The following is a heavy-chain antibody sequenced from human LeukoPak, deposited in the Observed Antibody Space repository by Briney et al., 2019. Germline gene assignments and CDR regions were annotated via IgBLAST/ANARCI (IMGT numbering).Heavy chain of an antibody. CDR1: GFTFSSYW. CDR3: AREAAAAGRNFDY. J-gene: IGHJ4*02. V-gene: IGHV3-7*05. Sequence: GGSLRLSCVASGFTFSSYWMSWVRQAPGKGLEWVANIKQDGSEKYYVDSVKGRFTISRDNAKNSLYLQMNSLRVEDTAVYYCAREAAAAGRNFDYWGQGTLVTVSS. CDR2: IKQDGSEK. D-gene: IGHD6-13*01.